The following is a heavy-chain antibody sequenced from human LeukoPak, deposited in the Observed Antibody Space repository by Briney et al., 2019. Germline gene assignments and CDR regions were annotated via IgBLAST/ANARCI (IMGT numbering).Heavy chain of an antibody. CDR1: GFTFSSHW. Sequence: PGGSLRLSCVASGFTFSSHWMSWVRQAPGKGLEWVANIKEDGSEKYYVDSVKGRFTISRDNAKNSLYLQMNSLRAEDTAVYYCAVYGSGFFPWGKGTTVTISS. CDR2: IKEDGSEK. CDR3: AVYGSGFFP. V-gene: IGHV3-7*01. D-gene: IGHD3-10*01. J-gene: IGHJ6*04.